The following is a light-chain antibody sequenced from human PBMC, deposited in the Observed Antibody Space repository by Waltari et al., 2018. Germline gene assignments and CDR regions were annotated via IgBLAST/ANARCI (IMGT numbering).Light chain of an antibody. V-gene: IGKV1-39*01. J-gene: IGKJ2*01. Sequence: DIQMTQFPSSLSASVEDRVTISCRASQNINRYLNWYQQKLGKAPKLLICAASTLQSGVPSRFSGSGSGTDFTLTISSLQPEDSASYYCQQSYRTPYTFGQGTKVEV. CDR3: QQSYRTPYT. CDR2: AAS. CDR1: QNINRY.